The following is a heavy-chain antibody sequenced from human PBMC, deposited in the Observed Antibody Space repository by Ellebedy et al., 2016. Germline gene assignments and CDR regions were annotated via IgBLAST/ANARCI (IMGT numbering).Heavy chain of an antibody. CDR2: ITGSGDST. CDR1: GLSFSSDN. D-gene: IGHD4/OR15-4a*01. J-gene: IGHJ4*02. V-gene: IGHV3-23*01. Sequence: GESLKISXVVSGLSFSSDNMNWVRQAPGKGLEWVSAITGSGDSTYYADSVKGRFTISRDNSKNTLYLQMNSLRAEDTALYYCAKGMRGGADFDYWGQGTLVTVSS. CDR3: AKGMRGGADFDY.